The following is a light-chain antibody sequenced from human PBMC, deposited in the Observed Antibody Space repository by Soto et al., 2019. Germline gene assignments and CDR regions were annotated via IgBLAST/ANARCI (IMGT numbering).Light chain of an antibody. CDR1: QGISSA. CDR3: QQFNTYTALT. J-gene: IGKJ4*01. CDR2: DVS. V-gene: IGKV1-13*02. Sequence: AIQLTQSPSSLSASVGDRVTITCRASQGISSALAWYQQKPGKSPNLLIYDVSSLESGVPSRFSGSGSGTDFTLTISSLQPEDFATCYCQQFNTYTALTSCGGTKVAIK.